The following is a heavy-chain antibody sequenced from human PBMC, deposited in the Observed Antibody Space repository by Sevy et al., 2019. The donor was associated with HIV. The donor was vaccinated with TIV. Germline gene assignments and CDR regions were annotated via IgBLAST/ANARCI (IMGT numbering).Heavy chain of an antibody. CDR1: EFNFSSYG. V-gene: IGHV3-30*18. D-gene: IGHD3-3*01. J-gene: IGHJ3*02. CDR2: ISYDGSSK. Sequence: GGSLRLSCAASEFNFSSYGMHWVRQAPGKGLEWVAVISYDGSSKYYADSVKGRFTISRDNSKNTVYQQINRLRAEDTAVYYCAKESGSYYDFWSGHDAFAIWGQGTMVTVSS. CDR3: AKESGSYYDFWSGHDAFAI.